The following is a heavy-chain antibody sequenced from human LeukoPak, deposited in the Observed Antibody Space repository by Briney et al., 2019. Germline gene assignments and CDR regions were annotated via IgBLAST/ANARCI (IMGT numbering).Heavy chain of an antibody. V-gene: IGHV5-51*01. Sequence: GESLKISCETSGYRFTNYWIAWVRQMPGKGLEWMGIIYPGDSDTRYNPSFQGQVTISADKSISTANLQWSSLKASDTAMYYCARPVLSGNYYFDYWGQGTQVTVSS. D-gene: IGHD1-26*01. CDR1: GYRFTNYW. CDR3: ARPVLSGNYYFDY. CDR2: IYPGDSDT. J-gene: IGHJ4*02.